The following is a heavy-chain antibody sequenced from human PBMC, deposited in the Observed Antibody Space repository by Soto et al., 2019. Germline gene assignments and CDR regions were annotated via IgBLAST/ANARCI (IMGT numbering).Heavy chain of an antibody. CDR1: GFTFSSYA. J-gene: IGHJ4*02. D-gene: IGHD3-22*01. Sequence: EVQLLESGGGLVQPGGSLRLSCAASGFTFSSYAMSWVRQAPGKGLEWVSAISGSGGSTYYADSVKGRFTISRDNSKNTLYLQMNSLRAEDKAVYYFAKDQVQWLGTYYYDSSGYPGGQTVDYWGQGTLVTVSS. CDR3: AKDQVQWLGTYYYDSSGYPGGQTVDY. V-gene: IGHV3-23*01. CDR2: ISGSGGST.